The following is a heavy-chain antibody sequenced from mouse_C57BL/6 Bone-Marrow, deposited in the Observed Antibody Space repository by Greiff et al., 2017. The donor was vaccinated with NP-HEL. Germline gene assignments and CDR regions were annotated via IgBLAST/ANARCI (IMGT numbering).Heavy chain of an antibody. J-gene: IGHJ4*01. CDR1: GYTFTDYN. Sequence: EVKLMESGPELVKPGASVKIPCKASGYTFTDYNMDWVKQSHGKSLEWIGDINPNNGGTIYNQKFKGKATLTVDKSSSTAYMELRSLTSEDTAVYYCAREDCCYAMDYWGQGTSVTVSS. CDR3: AREDCCYAMDY. V-gene: IGHV1-18*01. CDR2: INPNNGGT.